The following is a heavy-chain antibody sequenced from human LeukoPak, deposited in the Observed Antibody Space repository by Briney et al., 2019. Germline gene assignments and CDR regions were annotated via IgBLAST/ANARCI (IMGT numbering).Heavy chain of an antibody. V-gene: IGHV4-61*02. D-gene: IGHD3-16*01. CDR1: GGSISTGTYF. Sequence: SQTLSLTCTVSGGSISTGTYFWNWIRQPAGKGLEWIGRIYTSVNTNYNPSLKSRVSISVVTSKNQFSLQLSSVTAADTAVYYCAREVHDYVWGSQHDALDIWGQGTMVTVSS. J-gene: IGHJ3*02. CDR2: IYTSVNT. CDR3: AREVHDYVWGSQHDALDI.